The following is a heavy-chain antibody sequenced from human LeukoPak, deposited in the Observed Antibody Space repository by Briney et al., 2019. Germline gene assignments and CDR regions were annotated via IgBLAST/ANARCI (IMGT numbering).Heavy chain of an antibody. CDR2: ISSRGSTI. D-gene: IGHD5-18*01. Sequence: GGSLRLSCAASGFIFSTYWMSWVRQAPGKGLEWVSYISSRGSTIYYADSVKGRFTISRDNAKNSLYLQMNSLRAEDTAVYYCARHDTAMATDYGMDVWGQGTTVTVSS. CDR3: ARHDTAMATDYGMDV. J-gene: IGHJ6*02. CDR1: GFIFSTYW. V-gene: IGHV3-11*01.